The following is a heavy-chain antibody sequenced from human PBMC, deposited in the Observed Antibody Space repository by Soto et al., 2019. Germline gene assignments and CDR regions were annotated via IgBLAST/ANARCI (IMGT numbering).Heavy chain of an antibody. V-gene: IGHV4-31*03. J-gene: IGHJ6*02. Sequence: QVQLQESGPGLVKPSQTLSLTCTFSGGSISSGGYYWSWIRQHPGKGLEWIGYIYYNGSTYYNPSLKSRVSISVDTSKNQFSLKVSSVIAVDTAVYYCAREAVTTIFNYYYYYGMDVWGQGTTVTVSS. D-gene: IGHD3-3*01. CDR1: GGSISSGGYY. CDR2: IYYNGST. CDR3: AREAVTTIFNYYYYYGMDV.